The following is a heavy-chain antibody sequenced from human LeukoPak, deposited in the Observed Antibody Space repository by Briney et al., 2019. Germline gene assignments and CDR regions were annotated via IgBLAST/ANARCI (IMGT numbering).Heavy chain of an antibody. V-gene: IGHV3-30*18. D-gene: IGHD4-17*01. Sequence: PSETLSLTCTVSGGSISSYYWSWVRQAPGKGLEWVAVISYDGSNKSYADSVKGRFTISRDNSKSALYLQMNSLRPEDTAVYYCAKPYGDKPWGQGTLVTVSS. CDR3: AKPYGDKP. CDR1: GGSISSYY. CDR2: ISYDGSNK. J-gene: IGHJ5*02.